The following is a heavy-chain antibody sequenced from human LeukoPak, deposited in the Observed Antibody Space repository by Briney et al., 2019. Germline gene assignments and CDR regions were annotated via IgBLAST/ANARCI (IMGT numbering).Heavy chain of an antibody. CDR1: GFTFSDHY. CDR2: TRNKANSYTT. Sequence: GGSLRLSCAASGFTFSDHYMDWVRQAPGKGLEWVGRTRNKANSYTTEYAASVKGRFTISRDDSKSIAYLQMNSLKTEDTAVYYCTRGRYGSGSYIDYWGQGTLVTVSS. V-gene: IGHV3-72*01. D-gene: IGHD3-10*01. J-gene: IGHJ4*02. CDR3: TRGRYGSGSYIDY.